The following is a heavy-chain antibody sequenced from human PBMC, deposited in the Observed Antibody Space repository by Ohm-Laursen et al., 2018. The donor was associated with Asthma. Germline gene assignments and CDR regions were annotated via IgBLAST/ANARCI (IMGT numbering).Heavy chain of an antibody. CDR2: INSDGSST. V-gene: IGHV3-74*01. Sequence: SLRLSCTASGFTFSSYWMHWVRQAPGKGLVWVSRINSDGSSTSYADSVKGRFTISRDNAKNTLYLQMNSLRAEDTAVYYCAKGNYGDYTYYFDYWGQGTLVTVPS. J-gene: IGHJ4*02. D-gene: IGHD4-17*01. CDR3: AKGNYGDYTYYFDY. CDR1: GFTFSSYW.